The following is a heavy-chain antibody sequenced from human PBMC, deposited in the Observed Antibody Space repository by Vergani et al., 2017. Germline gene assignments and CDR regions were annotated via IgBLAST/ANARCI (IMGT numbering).Heavy chain of an antibody. CDR1: GFSFSDYG. Sequence: QVQLVESGGGVVQPGRSLRLSCAASGFSFSDYGMYWVRQAPGKGLEWVAAIRSDGSHKDYGDSVKGRVTISRDTFRNTLFLQMNSLRAEDTAVYYCARENSTSSPFPDVWGKGTTVTVSS. CDR3: ARENSTSSPFPDV. V-gene: IGHV3-33*01. D-gene: IGHD6-6*01. CDR2: IRSDGSHK. J-gene: IGHJ6*04.